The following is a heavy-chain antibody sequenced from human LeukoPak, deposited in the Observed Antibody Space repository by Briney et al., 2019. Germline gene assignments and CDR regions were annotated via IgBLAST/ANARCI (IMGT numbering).Heavy chain of an antibody. Sequence: PGGSLRLSCAASGFTLNNYAMSWVRQAPGKGLEWVSIINNSGGSIYYADSVKGRFTISRDLSKNTLYLQMNSLRAEDTALYYCARKYSGTNPFDYWGQGTLVTVSS. CDR2: INNSGGSI. V-gene: IGHV3-23*01. CDR1: GFTLNNYA. CDR3: ARKYSGTNPFDY. J-gene: IGHJ4*02. D-gene: IGHD1-26*01.